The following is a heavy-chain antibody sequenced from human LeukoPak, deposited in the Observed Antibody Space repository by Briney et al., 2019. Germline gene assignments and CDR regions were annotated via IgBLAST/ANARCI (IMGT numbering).Heavy chain of an antibody. CDR1: GDSVRNDFYY. CDR2: LSHAGNT. CDR3: ARSILNSGGSCCWYYFDY. V-gene: IGHV4-39*07. Sequence: PSETLSLTCSVSGDSVRNDFYYWGWIRQPPGKGLEWVACLSHAGNTWYNPSLESRLSISVDTSKNQFSLKLSSVTAADTAVYYCARSILNSGGSCCWYYFDYWGQGTLVTVSS. D-gene: IGHD2-15*01. J-gene: IGHJ4*02.